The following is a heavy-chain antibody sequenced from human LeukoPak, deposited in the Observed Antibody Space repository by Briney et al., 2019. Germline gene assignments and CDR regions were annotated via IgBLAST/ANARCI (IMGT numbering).Heavy chain of an antibody. Sequence: GGFLRLSCAASGFTFKNYDMNWVRQAPGKGLEWVSSITSSNTYKDYADSVKGRFTISRDNTENSLYLEMNSLTGEDTAVYYCTTGIAVAGTHFVDYWGQGTLVIVSS. CDR3: TTGIAVAGTHFVDY. D-gene: IGHD6-19*01. CDR2: ITSSNTYK. CDR1: GFTFKNYD. J-gene: IGHJ4*02. V-gene: IGHV3-21*01.